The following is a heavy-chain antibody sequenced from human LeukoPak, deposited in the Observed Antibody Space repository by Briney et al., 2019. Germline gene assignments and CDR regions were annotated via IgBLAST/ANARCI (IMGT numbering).Heavy chain of an antibody. J-gene: IGHJ4*02. CDR2: ISGSGGST. V-gene: IGHV3-23*01. Sequence: HSGGSLRLSCAASGFTFSSYAMSWVRQAPGKGLEWVSAISGSGGSTYYADSVKGRFTISRDNSKNTLYLQMNSLRAEDTAVYYCAKARWDYYDSSGYYYSRSYYFDYWGQGTLVTVSS. D-gene: IGHD3-22*01. CDR3: AKARWDYYDSSGYYYSRSYYFDY. CDR1: GFTFSSYA.